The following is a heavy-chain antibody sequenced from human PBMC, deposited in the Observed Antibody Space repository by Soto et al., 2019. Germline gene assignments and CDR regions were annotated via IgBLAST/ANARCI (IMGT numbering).Heavy chain of an antibody. J-gene: IGHJ2*01. CDR2: ISASGGNI. Sequence: EVQLLESGGGLARPGGSLRLSCVASGFIFSDYAMTWIRQAPGQGLDWVATISASGGNIEYTDSLKGRFTISRDNSKKTVYLQINGLTADDTDVQYCAKVAGVLGYVDLCGRGTLGTVSS. D-gene: IGHD3-10*01. V-gene: IGHV3-23*01. CDR3: AKVAGVLGYVDL. CDR1: GFIFSDYA.